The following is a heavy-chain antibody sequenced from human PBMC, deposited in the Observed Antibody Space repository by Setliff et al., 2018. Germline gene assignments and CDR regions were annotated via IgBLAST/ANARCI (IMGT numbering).Heavy chain of an antibody. CDR1: GYTFTGYY. D-gene: IGHD3-16*01. V-gene: IGHV1-2*06. CDR2: INPSSGAT. Sequence: GASVKVSCKASGYTFTGYYMYWVRQAPGQGLEWMGRINPSSGATIYAQKFQGRATMTSDTSISTAYMELGRLRSDDTAVYFCARDGGGDSDAFDIWGQGTMVTVSS. CDR3: ARDGGGDSDAFDI. J-gene: IGHJ3*02.